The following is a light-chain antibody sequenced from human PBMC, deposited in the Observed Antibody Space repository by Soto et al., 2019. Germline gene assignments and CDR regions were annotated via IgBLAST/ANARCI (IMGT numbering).Light chain of an antibody. CDR1: SGHSSYI. Sequence: QLVLTQSSSASASLGSSVKLTCTLSSGHSSYIIAWHQQQPGKAPRYLMKLEGSGSYNKGSGVPDRFSGSSSGADRYLTISNLQSEDEADYYCETWDSNPGVFGGGTKLTVL. V-gene: IGLV4-60*03. CDR3: ETWDSNPGV. CDR2: LEGSGSY. J-gene: IGLJ2*01.